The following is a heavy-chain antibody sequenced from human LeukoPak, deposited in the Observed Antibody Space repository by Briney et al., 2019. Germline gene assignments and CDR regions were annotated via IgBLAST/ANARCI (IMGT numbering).Heavy chain of an antibody. J-gene: IGHJ4*02. D-gene: IGHD7-27*01. Sequence: GGSLRLSCAASGFTFSSYAMSWVRQAPGKGLEWVSAISGSGGSTYYADSVKGRFTISRDNSKNTLHLQMNSLRADDTAVYYCAVRTGDLPYYFDYWGQGTLVTVSS. CDR2: ISGSGGST. CDR1: GFTFSSYA. V-gene: IGHV3-23*01. CDR3: AVRTGDLPYYFDY.